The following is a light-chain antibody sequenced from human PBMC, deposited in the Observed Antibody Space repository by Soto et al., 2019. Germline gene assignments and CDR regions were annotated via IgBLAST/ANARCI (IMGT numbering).Light chain of an antibody. J-gene: IGKJ3*01. CDR1: QSVSSN. V-gene: IGKV3-15*01. Sequence: EIVMTQSRAPLSVSPGERATLSCMASQSVSSNFSWYQQKPGQAPRLLIYGASTRATGIPARFSGSGSGTELTFTISSSQSEDLAVYYCQQYDNWPFTFGPGTKVDIK. CDR3: QQYDNWPFT. CDR2: GAS.